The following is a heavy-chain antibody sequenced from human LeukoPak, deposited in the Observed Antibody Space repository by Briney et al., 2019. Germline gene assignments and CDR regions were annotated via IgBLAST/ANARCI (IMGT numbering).Heavy chain of an antibody. D-gene: IGHD1-26*01. Sequence: PGGSLRLSCAASGFTFSSYGMSWVRQAPGKGLEWVSGISGSGDTPYYADSVKGRFTISRDNSKNTLYLQMNSLRAEDTAVYYCAKILGSYWTPGYDYWGQGTLVTVSS. J-gene: IGHJ4*02. CDR2: ISGSGDTP. CDR1: GFTFSSYG. CDR3: AKILGSYWTPGYDY. V-gene: IGHV3-23*01.